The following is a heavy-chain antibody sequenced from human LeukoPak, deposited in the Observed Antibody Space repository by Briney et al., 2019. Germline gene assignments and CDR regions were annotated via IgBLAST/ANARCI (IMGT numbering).Heavy chain of an antibody. CDR3: AGPLNGMDV. V-gene: IGHV4-39*01. CDR2: IYYSGST. CDR1: GGSISSSSYY. D-gene: IGHD3-9*01. J-gene: IGHJ6*02. Sequence: SETLSLTCTVSGGSISSSSYYWGWVRQPPGKGMEWIGSIYYSGSTYYNPSLKSRVTISVDTSKNQFSLELSSVTAADTAVYYCAGPLNGMDVWGQGTTVTVSS.